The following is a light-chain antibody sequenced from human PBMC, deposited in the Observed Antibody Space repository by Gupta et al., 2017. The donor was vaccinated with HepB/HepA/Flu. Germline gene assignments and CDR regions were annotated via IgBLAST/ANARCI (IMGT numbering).Light chain of an antibody. CDR1: NIGRKN. V-gene: IGLV3-9*01. Sequence: SYDPTPPPSVSVAPGQTATITCGGDNIGRKNVHWYQHRPGQAPVLVIYRDDNRPSGIPERFSGANSRRTATLTISRAQAGEEAYYCCQVWDGNNVKLGGGTKVTVL. CDR3: QVWDGNNVK. CDR2: RDD. J-gene: IGLJ2*01.